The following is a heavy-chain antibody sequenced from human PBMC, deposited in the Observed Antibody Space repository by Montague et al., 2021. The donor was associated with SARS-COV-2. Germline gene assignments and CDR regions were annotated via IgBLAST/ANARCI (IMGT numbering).Heavy chain of an antibody. CDR3: ARENDWKFDFDF. CDR2: IRSDGSHI. CDR1: GFSFSSSV. D-gene: IGHD1-1*01. V-gene: IGHV3-33*01. Sequence: SLRLSCAASGFSFSSSVMHWVRQAPGKGLEWVTVIRSDGSHISYVDSVRGRFTVSRDNSNNILYLQMNSLKVDGTAVYYCARENDWKFDFDFWGQGTLVTVSS. J-gene: IGHJ4*02.